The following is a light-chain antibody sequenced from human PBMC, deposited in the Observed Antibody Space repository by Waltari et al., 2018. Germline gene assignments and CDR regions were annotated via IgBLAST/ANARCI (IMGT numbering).Light chain of an antibody. CDR3: QQYANLPLT. CDR2: DAS. J-gene: IGKJ4*01. V-gene: IGKV1-33*01. Sequence: DIQMTQSPSSLSASVGERVTITCQASQDSRKNLNWFHQKPGKAPQVLIFDASNSQAAVPSRFSGSGSGTDFAFTIGSLQPEDIGTYYCQQYANLPLTFGEGPGWRSN. CDR1: QDSRKN.